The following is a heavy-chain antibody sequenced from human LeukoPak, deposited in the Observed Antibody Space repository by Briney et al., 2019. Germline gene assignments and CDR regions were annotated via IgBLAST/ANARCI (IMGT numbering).Heavy chain of an antibody. D-gene: IGHD2-2*01. CDR2: IYYSGST. V-gene: IGHV4-31*03. J-gene: IGHJ4*02. CDR1: GGSISSGGYY. CDR3: ARGNCSSTSCYYTGHFDY. Sequence: PSETLSLTCTVSGGSISSGGYYWSWIRQHPGQGLAWIGYIYYSGSTYYNPSLKSRVTISVDTSKNQFSLKLSSVTAADTAVYYCARGNCSSTSCYYTGHFDYWGQGTLVTVSS.